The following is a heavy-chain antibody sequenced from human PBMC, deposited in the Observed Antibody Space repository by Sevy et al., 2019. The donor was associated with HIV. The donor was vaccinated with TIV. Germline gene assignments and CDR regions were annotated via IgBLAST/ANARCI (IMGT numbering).Heavy chain of an antibody. Sequence: GESLKISCAASGFTFTSAWMSWVRQAPGKGLEWVGRIKSKTDGGATDYAAPVKGRFTISREDSKNTLYLQMNSLKTEDTAVYYCITGPGYSGYDEEVINYYYYGMDVWGQGTTVTVSS. D-gene: IGHD5-12*01. CDR1: GFTFTSAW. CDR3: ITGPGYSGYDEEVINYYYYGMDV. CDR2: IKSKTDGGAT. J-gene: IGHJ6*02. V-gene: IGHV3-15*01.